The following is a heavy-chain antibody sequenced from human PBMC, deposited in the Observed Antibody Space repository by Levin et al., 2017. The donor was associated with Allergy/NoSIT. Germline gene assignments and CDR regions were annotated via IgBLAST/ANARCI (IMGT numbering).Heavy chain of an antibody. J-gene: IGHJ6*02. Sequence: SQTLSLTCTVSGGSISSYYWSWIRQPPGKGLEWIGYIYYSGSTNYNPSLKSRVTISVDTSKNQFSLKLSSVTAADTAVYYCARAWIQLREYGMDVWGQGTTVTVSS. V-gene: IGHV4-59*01. CDR2: IYYSGST. D-gene: IGHD5-18*01. CDR1: GGSISSYY. CDR3: ARAWIQLREYGMDV.